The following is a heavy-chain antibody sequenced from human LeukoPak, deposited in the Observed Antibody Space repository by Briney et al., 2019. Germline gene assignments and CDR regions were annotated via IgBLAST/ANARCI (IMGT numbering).Heavy chain of an antibody. J-gene: IGHJ5*02. CDR3: ARMSYYDSSGDNWFDP. CDR1: GYTFTSYD. CDR2: MNPNSGNT. V-gene: IGHV1-8*01. D-gene: IGHD3-22*01. Sequence: ASVKVSCNASGYTFTSYDINWVRQATGQGLEWMGWMNPNSGNTGYAQKFQGRVTMTRDTSISTAYMELSSLRSEDTAVYYCARMSYYDSSGDNWFDPWGQGTLVTVSS.